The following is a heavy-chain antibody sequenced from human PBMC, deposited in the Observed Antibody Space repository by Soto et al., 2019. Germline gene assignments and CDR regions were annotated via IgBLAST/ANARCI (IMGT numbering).Heavy chain of an antibody. D-gene: IGHD2-21*01. CDR1: GGSIDRYEFY. CDR2: TSYRRST. Sequence: QLQLQESGPGLVKPSDTLSLTCIVSGGSIDRYEFYWVWIRHPPGDGLGWIGMTSYRRSTFYNSSLRSRLTCSVDTSKNQFSLSLSSVTAADTAVYYCARHTDWAPLVDWGQGMLVSVSS. CDR3: ARHTDWAPLVD. J-gene: IGHJ4*02. V-gene: IGHV4-39*01.